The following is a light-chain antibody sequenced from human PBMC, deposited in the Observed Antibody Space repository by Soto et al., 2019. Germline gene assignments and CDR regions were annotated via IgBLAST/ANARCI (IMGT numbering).Light chain of an antibody. CDR1: QSISSNH. V-gene: IGKV3-20*01. CDR2: GAS. Sequence: EIVMTQSPGTLSLSPGERATLSCRASQSISSNHLAWYQQKPAQAPRLLIYGASFRATGIPDRFRGSGSGTDTALTISRREPEDYAVYFYQHYGNSPPFTFGQGTKVEIK. J-gene: IGKJ2*01. CDR3: QHYGNSPPFT.